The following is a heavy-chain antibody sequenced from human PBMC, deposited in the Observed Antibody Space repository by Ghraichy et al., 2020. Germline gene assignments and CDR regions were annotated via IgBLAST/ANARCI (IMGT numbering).Heavy chain of an antibody. CDR1: GFSLSTSGMC. CDR3: ARIPSGSYTIDAFDI. Sequence: QTLSLTCTFSGFSLSTSGMCVSWIRQPPGKALEWLALIDWDDDKYYSTSLKTRLTISKDTSKNQVVLTMTNMDPVDTATYYCARIPSGSYTIDAFDIWGQGTMVTVSS. J-gene: IGHJ3*02. D-gene: IGHD1-26*01. V-gene: IGHV2-70*01. CDR2: IDWDDDK.